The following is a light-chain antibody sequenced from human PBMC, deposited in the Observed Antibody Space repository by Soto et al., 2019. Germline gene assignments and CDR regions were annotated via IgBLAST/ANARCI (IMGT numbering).Light chain of an antibody. Sequence: QSVLTQPPSVSGAPGQRVTISCTGSSSNIGAGYDVHWYQQLPGTAPKLLIYGNSNRPSGVPDRFSGSKSGTSASLAITGFQAEAEADYSCPSYDSRLSGYVFGNGTKLTVL. V-gene: IGLV1-40*01. CDR2: GNS. J-gene: IGLJ1*01. CDR1: SSNIGAGYD. CDR3: PSYDSRLSGYV.